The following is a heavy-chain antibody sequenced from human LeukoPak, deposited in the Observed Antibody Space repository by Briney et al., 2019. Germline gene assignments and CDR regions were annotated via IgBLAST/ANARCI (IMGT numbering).Heavy chain of an antibody. V-gene: IGHV4-4*07. J-gene: IGHJ4*02. CDR3: ARGDYDSSGYYFDY. D-gene: IGHD3-22*01. Sequence: ASETLSLTCTVSGGSISSYYWSWIRQPAGKGLERIGRIYTSGSTNYNPSLKSRVTMSVDTSKNQFSLKLSSLTAADTAVYYCARGDYDSSGYYFDYWGQGTLVTVSS. CDR1: GGSISSYY. CDR2: IYTSGST.